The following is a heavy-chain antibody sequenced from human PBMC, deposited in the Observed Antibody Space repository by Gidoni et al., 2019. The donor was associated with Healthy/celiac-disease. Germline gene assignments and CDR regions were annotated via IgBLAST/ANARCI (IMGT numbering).Heavy chain of an antibody. Sequence: SLRLSCAASGFTFSNAWMSWVRQAPGKGLEWVGRIKSKTDGGTTDYAAPVKGRFTISRDDSKNTLYLQRNSLKTEDTAVYYCTTETWYYYVEGYWGQGTLVTVSS. J-gene: IGHJ4*02. CDR3: TTETWYYYVEGY. D-gene: IGHD3-10*02. V-gene: IGHV3-15*01. CDR1: GFTFSNAW. CDR2: IKSKTDGGTT.